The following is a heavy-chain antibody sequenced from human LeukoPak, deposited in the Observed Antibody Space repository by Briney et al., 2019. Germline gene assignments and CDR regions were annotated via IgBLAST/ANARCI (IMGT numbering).Heavy chain of an antibody. Sequence: GGSLRLSCAASGFTFSSYGMSWVRQAPGKGLEWVSAISGSGGRTDYADSVKGRFTISRDNAKNSLYLQMNSLRAEDTAVYYCARDGGPAYSSSWYLYWGQGTLVTVSS. CDR3: ARDGGPAYSSSWYLY. CDR1: GFTFSSYG. D-gene: IGHD6-13*01. CDR2: ISGSGGRT. J-gene: IGHJ4*02. V-gene: IGHV3-23*01.